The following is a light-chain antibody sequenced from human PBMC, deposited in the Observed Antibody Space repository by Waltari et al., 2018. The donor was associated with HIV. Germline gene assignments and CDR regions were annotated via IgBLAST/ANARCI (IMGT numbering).Light chain of an antibody. CDR3: QQRSNWRRSGLT. V-gene: IGKV3-11*01. CDR2: DAS. CDR1: QSVSDY. J-gene: IGKJ4*01. Sequence: EIVLTHSPGPLSFSPGERATLSCRPSQSVSDYLAWYQQKPGQAPRLLIYDASNRATGIPARFSGSGSGTDFTLTISSLEPEDFAVYYCQQRSNWRRSGLTFGGGTKVEIK.